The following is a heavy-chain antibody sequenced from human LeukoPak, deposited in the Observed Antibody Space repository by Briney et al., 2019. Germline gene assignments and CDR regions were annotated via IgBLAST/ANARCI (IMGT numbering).Heavy chain of an antibody. Sequence: PSQTLSLTCTVSGGSISSGSYYWSWIRQPAGKGLEWIGRIYTSGSTNYNPSLKSRVTISVDTSKNQFSLKLSSVTAADTAVYYCAREMPGEPAAIPIDYWGQGTLVTVSS. CDR3: AREMPGEPAAIPIDY. V-gene: IGHV4-61*02. CDR1: GGSISSGSYY. D-gene: IGHD2-2*02. CDR2: IYTSGST. J-gene: IGHJ4*02.